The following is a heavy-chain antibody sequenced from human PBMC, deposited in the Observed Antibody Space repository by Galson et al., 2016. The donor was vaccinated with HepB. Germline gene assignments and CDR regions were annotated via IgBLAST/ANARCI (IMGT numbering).Heavy chain of an antibody. D-gene: IGHD3-22*01. Sequence: QSGAEVKKPGESLKISCKGSGYTFIHYWIGWVRQVPGKGLEWMGIIYPGDSDTRYSPSFQGQVTFSAEKPISTSYMQWSSLKASDTAIYYCARLGPYYFYRSQAFDIWGQGTMVTVSS. J-gene: IGHJ3*02. CDR2: IYPGDSDT. CDR1: GYTFIHYW. CDR3: ARLGPYYFYRSQAFDI. V-gene: IGHV5-51*01.